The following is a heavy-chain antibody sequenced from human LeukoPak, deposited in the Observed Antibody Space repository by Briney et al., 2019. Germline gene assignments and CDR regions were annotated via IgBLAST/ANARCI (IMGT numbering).Heavy chain of an antibody. D-gene: IGHD2-15*01. CDR2: IKEDGSEE. CDR1: GFTFSPYW. Sequence: PGGSLRLSCAASGFTFSPYWMNWFRQAPGKGLGWVALIKEDGSEELYDGSVEGRFTISRDSGKNSLYLQMNSLRAEDTAVYYCAGGAGWLSDYWGQGTLVTVSS. V-gene: IGHV3-7*03. J-gene: IGHJ4*02. CDR3: AGGAGWLSDY.